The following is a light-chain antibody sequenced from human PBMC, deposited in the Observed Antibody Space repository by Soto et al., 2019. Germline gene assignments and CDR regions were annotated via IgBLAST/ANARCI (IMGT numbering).Light chain of an antibody. CDR1: QSIPGNF. CDR2: DVS. V-gene: IGKV3D-20*01. J-gene: IGKJ4*01. CDR3: HHFGPSPT. Sequence: EIVLTQSPATQSLSPGERATLSCGASQSIPGNFLAWYQHRRGLAPRLLIFDVSKRATGIPDRFSGSGSGSDFTLTISRLEPEDSAVYYCHHFGPSPTFGGGTKVEFK.